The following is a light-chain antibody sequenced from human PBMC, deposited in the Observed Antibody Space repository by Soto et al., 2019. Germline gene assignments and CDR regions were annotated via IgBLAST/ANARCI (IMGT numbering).Light chain of an antibody. J-gene: IGLJ1*01. CDR3: QSYDSSLSGYV. V-gene: IGLV1-40*01. Sequence: QAVVTQPPSVSGAPGQRVTISCTGSSSNIGAGYDVHWYQQLPGTAPKLLIYANSNRPSGVPDRFSGSKSGTSASLAITGLQAEDEADYYCQSYDSSLSGYVFGTGPKLPS. CDR1: SSNIGAGYD. CDR2: ANS.